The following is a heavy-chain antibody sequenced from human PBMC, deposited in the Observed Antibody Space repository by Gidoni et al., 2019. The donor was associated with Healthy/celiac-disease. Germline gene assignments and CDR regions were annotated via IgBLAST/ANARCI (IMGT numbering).Heavy chain of an antibody. CDR2: IIPIFGTA. CDR1: GGTFSSSA. V-gene: IGHV1-69*06. J-gene: IGHJ4*02. Sequence: QVQLVQSGAEVKKPGSSVKVSCKASGGTFSSSAISWVRQAPGQGLEWMGGIIPIFGTANYAQKFQGRVTITADKSTSTAYRELSSLRSEDTAVYYCARALTSMIVKEYYFDYWGQGTLVTVSS. CDR3: ARALTSMIVKEYYFDY. D-gene: IGHD3-22*01.